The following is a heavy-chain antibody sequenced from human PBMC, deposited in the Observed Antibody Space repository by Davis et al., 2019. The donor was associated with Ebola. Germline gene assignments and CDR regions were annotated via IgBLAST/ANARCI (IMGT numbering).Heavy chain of an antibody. V-gene: IGHV3-23*01. CDR3: AKESPVTWNVRPFDY. J-gene: IGHJ4*02. D-gene: IGHD1-1*01. CDR1: GFTFSSYA. Sequence: GESLKISCAASGFTFSSYAMSWVRQAPGKGLEWVSAISGSGGSTYYADSVKGRFTISGDNSKNTLYLQMNSLRAEDTAVYYCAKESPVTWNVRPFDYWGQGTLVTVSS. CDR2: ISGSGGST.